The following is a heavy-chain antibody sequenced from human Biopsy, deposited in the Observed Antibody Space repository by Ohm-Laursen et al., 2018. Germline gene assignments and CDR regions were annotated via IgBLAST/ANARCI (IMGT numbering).Heavy chain of an antibody. CDR3: ARARIKTSGVLIPETYYFDS. CDR1: GGSMTGYE. D-gene: IGHD3-3*01. Sequence: TLSLTCSVSGGSMTGYEWSWIRLAPGKGLEWIGYIYYSGSTNYNPSLKSRITMSLDRSKSQVSLRMNSVTAADTAVYYCARARIKTSGVLIPETYYFDSWGQGTLVTVSS. CDR2: IYYSGST. J-gene: IGHJ4*02. V-gene: IGHV4-59*01.